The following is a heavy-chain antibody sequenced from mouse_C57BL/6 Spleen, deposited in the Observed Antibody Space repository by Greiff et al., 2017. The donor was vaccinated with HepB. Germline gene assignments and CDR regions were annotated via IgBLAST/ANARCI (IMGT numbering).Heavy chain of an antibody. CDR3: ARGDYDGAGFAY. D-gene: IGHD2-4*01. V-gene: IGHV5-16*01. J-gene: IGHJ3*01. CDR2: INYDGSST. Sequence: EVKVVESEGGLVQPGSSMKLSCTASGFTFSDYYMAWVRQVPEKGLEWVANINYDGSSTYYLDSLKSRFIISRDNAKNILYLQMSSLKSEDTATYYCARGDYDGAGFAYWGQGTLVTVSA. CDR1: GFTFSDYY.